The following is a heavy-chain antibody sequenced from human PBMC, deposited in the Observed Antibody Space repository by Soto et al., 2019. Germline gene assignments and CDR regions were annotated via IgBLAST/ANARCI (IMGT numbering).Heavy chain of an antibody. V-gene: IGHV3-74*01. Sequence: HPGGSLRLSCAASGFTFSSYWMHWVRQAPGKRLVWVSRINSDGSSTSYADSVKGRFTISRDNAKNTLYLQMNSLRAEDTAVYYCAREEGFGVVIMGVTGYYYGMDVWGQGTTVTVSS. D-gene: IGHD3-3*01. CDR1: GFTFSSYW. CDR2: INSDGSST. J-gene: IGHJ6*02. CDR3: AREEGFGVVIMGVTGYYYGMDV.